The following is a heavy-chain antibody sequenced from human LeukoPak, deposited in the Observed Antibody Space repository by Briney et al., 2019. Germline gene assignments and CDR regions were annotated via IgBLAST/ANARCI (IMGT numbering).Heavy chain of an antibody. CDR1: GFTFNDFA. V-gene: IGHV3-23*01. CDR3: AKNLGPFDV. D-gene: IGHD3-16*01. CDR2: IGDAGT. Sequence: PGGSLRLSCAASGFTFNDFAMTWVRQAPGKGLEWVSSIGDAGTYYADSVKDRFTISRDNSKNMLYLQLNSLRAGDTAMYYCAKNLGPFDVRGQGTMVTVSS. J-gene: IGHJ3*01.